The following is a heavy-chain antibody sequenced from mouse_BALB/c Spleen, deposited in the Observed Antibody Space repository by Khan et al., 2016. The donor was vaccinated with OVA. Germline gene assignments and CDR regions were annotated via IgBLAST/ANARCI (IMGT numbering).Heavy chain of an antibody. CDR1: GYYINSDYA. CDR2: ISPSGST. CDR3: ARDGYRYNYATDY. J-gene: IGHJ4*01. D-gene: IGHD2-3*01. Sequence: VQLKESGPGLVKPSQSLSLTCTVTGYYINSDYAWYWIRQFPGNKLEWMGYISPSGSTNYNPALKSRTSITRDTSKNTSFLQLNSVTTEDTATYYCARDGYRYNYATDYWGQGTSVTVSS. V-gene: IGHV3-2*02.